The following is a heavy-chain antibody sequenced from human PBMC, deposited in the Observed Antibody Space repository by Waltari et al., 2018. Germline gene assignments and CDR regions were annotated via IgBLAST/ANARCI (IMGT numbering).Heavy chain of an antibody. CDR1: GGPISSYY. CDR2: IYTSGST. J-gene: IGHJ3*02. CDR3: AREVLFGDYFPISAFDI. Sequence: QVQLQESGPGLVKPSDTLSLTCTVSGGPISSYYWRWIRQPAGKGLEWIGRIYTSGSTNYNPSLKSRVTMSVDTSKNQFSLKLSSVTAADTAVYYCAREVLFGDYFPISAFDIWGQGTMVTVSS. D-gene: IGHD4-17*01. V-gene: IGHV4-4*07.